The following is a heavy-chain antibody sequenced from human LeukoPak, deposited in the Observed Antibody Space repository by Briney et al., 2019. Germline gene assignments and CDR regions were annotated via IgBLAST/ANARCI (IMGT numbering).Heavy chain of an antibody. D-gene: IGHD4-17*01. CDR2: IKHSGST. V-gene: IGHV4-34*01. J-gene: IGHJ4*02. CDR3: ARGTMTTVTYYFDY. CDR1: GGSFSGYY. Sequence: SETLSLTCAVYGGSFSGYYWSWIRQPPGKGLEWIGEIKHSGSTNYNPSLKSRVTISVDTSENQFSLKLSSVTAADTAVYYCARGTMTTVTYYFDYWGQGTLVTVSS.